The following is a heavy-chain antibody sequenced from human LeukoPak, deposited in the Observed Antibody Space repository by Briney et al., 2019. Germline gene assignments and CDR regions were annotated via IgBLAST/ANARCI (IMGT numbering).Heavy chain of an antibody. D-gene: IGHD2-21*01. CDR3: ARDRRRLSGVGDLDI. Sequence: PSETLSLTCNVSGGAISGSRRYWGWIRQSPGKGLEWIGYIYYSGATNYNPSLKGRVTMSVDTSKTQFSLKLRSVTAADTAMYYCARDRRRLSGVGDLDIWGQGTMVTVSS. J-gene: IGHJ3*02. CDR2: IYYSGAT. V-gene: IGHV4-61*01. CDR1: GGAISGSRRY.